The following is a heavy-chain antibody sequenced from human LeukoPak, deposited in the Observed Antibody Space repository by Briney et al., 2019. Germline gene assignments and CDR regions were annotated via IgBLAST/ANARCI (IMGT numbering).Heavy chain of an antibody. D-gene: IGHD2-21*02. CDR3: ARQSGDYSYYYYMDV. CDR1: GYRFTSYW. Sequence: GESLKISCKGSGYRFTSYWIGWVRQKPGKGLEWMGIIYPGDSDTRYSPYFRGQVTISAAKSISTAYLQWSSLKASDTALYYCARQSGDYSYYYYMDVWGKGTTVTISS. CDR2: IYPGDSDT. V-gene: IGHV5-51*01. J-gene: IGHJ6*03.